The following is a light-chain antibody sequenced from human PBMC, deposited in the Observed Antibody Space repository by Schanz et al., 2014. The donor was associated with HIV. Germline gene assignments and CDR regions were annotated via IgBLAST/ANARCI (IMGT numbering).Light chain of an antibody. CDR3: SSYTSTSTGV. CDR1: RSDVGSYNL. J-gene: IGLJ3*02. Sequence: QSALTQPASVSGSPGQSITISCTGTRSDVGSYNLVSWYQQHPGKAPKLMIYEVSKRPSGVSNRFSGSKSGNTAYLTISGLQAEDEADYYCSSYTSTSTGVFGGGTKLTVL. CDR2: EVS. V-gene: IGLV2-14*02.